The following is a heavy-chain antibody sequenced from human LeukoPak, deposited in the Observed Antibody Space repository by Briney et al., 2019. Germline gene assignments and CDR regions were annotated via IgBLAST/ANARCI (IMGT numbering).Heavy chain of an antibody. Sequence: PGGSLRLSCTASGFTFGDYSTNWVRQAPGKGLEWVGFIRSKAYGGTTEYAASVKGRFTISRDDSKSIAYLQMNSLKTEDTAVYYCTRGRRATHDYWGQGTLVTVSS. CDR2: IRSKAYGGTT. CDR1: GFTFGDYS. J-gene: IGHJ4*02. D-gene: IGHD1-26*01. CDR3: TRGRRATHDY. V-gene: IGHV3-49*04.